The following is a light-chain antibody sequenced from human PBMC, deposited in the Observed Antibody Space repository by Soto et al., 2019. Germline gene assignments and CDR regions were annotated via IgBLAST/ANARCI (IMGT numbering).Light chain of an antibody. Sequence: QSALTQPASVSGSPGQSITISCTGTSSDVGGYNYVSWYQQHPGKAPKLMIYDVSNRPSGVSNRFSGSKSGNTASLTISGLEAEDEVDYYSSSYTSSSTPLYVFGTGTQLPAL. CDR3: SSYTSSSTPLYV. CDR1: SSDVGGYNY. J-gene: IGLJ1*01. CDR2: DVS. V-gene: IGLV2-14*01.